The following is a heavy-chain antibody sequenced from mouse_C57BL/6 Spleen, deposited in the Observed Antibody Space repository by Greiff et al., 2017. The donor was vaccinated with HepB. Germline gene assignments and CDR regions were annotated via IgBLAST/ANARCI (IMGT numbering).Heavy chain of an antibody. D-gene: IGHD1-1*01. V-gene: IGHV5-4*01. Sequence: EVQRVESGGGLVKPGGSLKLSCAASGFTFSSYAMSWVRQTPEKRLEWVATISDGGSYTYYPDNVKGRFTISRDNAKNNLYLQMSHLKSEDTAMYYCAREGTTVVAGDGWFAYWGQGTLVTVSA. CDR3: AREGTTVVAGDGWFAY. J-gene: IGHJ3*01. CDR1: GFTFSSYA. CDR2: ISDGGSYT.